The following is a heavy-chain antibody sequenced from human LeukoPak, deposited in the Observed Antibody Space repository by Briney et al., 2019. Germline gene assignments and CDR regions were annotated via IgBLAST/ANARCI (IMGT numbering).Heavy chain of an antibody. Sequence: KPGASVKVSCKASGYTFTGYYMHWVRQAPGQGLEWMGWISAYNGNTNYAQKLQGRVTMTTDTSTSTAYMELRSLRSDDTAVYYCARQDYTYYDILTGYYLYYFDYWGQGTLVTVSS. CDR1: GYTFTGYY. D-gene: IGHD3-9*01. J-gene: IGHJ4*02. V-gene: IGHV1-18*04. CDR2: ISAYNGNT. CDR3: ARQDYTYYDILTGYYLYYFDY.